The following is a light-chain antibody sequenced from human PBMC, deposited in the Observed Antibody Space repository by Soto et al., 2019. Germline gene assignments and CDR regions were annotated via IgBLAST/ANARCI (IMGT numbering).Light chain of an antibody. Sequence: IQMTQSPSSLSASVGDRVTITCRASQGVRVDVGLYQQKPGKAPKLLIYSACTLQSGVPSRFSDRAPGTAFTLTISGLQPEDFATYYCLQESNYPLTFGEGNKVDIK. CDR1: QGVRVD. V-gene: IGKV1-6*01. CDR2: SAC. J-gene: IGKJ4*01. CDR3: LQESNYPLT.